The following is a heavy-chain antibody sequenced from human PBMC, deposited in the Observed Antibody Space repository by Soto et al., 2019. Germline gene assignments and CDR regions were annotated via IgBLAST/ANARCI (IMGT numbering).Heavy chain of an antibody. D-gene: IGHD1-7*01. CDR3: ARDRANWIYVDYYGMDV. Sequence: QVQLQESGPGLVKPSETLSLTCTVSGGSVSSGSYYWGWIRQPPGKGLEWIGYIYYSGSTNYNPSLTSRVTISVDTSKKQFSLKLSSVTAADTAVYYCARDRANWIYVDYYGMDVWGQGTTVTVSS. CDR2: IYYSGST. J-gene: IGHJ6*02. CDR1: GGSVSSGSYY. V-gene: IGHV4-61*01.